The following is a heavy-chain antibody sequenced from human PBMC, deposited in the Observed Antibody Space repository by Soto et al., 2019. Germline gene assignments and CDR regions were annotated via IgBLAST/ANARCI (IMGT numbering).Heavy chain of an antibody. CDR1: GGSISSSNW. V-gene: IGHV4-4*02. Sequence: QVQLQESGPGLVKPSGTLSLTCAVSGGSISSSNWWSWVRQPPGKGREWIGEIYHSGSTNYNPSLKSRVTISVDKSKNQFSLKLSSVTAADTAVYYCARITVRGVTPLYFDYWGQGTLVTVSS. CDR2: IYHSGST. D-gene: IGHD3-10*01. J-gene: IGHJ4*02. CDR3: ARITVRGVTPLYFDY.